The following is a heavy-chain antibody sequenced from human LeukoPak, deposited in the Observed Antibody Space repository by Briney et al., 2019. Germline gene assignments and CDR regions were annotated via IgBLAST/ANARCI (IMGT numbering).Heavy chain of an antibody. Sequence: GGSLRLSCAASGFTFSTYAMTWVRQVPGKGLEWVASITGSGDVTEYADSVKGRLILSRDNSKNTLYLQMNSLRVADTAVYYCARDPNGDYIGAFEMWGQGTMVTVSS. J-gene: IGHJ3*02. CDR3: ARDPNGDYIGAFEM. D-gene: IGHD4-17*01. CDR2: ITGSGDVT. V-gene: IGHV3-23*01. CDR1: GFTFSTYA.